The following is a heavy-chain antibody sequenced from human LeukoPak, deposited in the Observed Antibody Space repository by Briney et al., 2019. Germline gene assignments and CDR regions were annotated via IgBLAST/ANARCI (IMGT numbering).Heavy chain of an antibody. CDR3: ARERYSYGFDY. CDR2: INSDGSST. CDR1: RFTFSSYW. Sequence: GGSLRLSCAASRFTFSSYWMHWVRQAQGEGLVWVSRINSDGSSTSYADSVKGRFTISRDNAKNTLYLQMNSLRAEDTAVYYCARERYSYGFDYWGQGTLVTVSS. D-gene: IGHD5-18*01. J-gene: IGHJ4*02. V-gene: IGHV3-74*01.